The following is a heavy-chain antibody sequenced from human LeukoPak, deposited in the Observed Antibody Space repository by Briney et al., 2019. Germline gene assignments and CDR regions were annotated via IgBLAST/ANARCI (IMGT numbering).Heavy chain of an antibody. J-gene: IGHJ4*02. V-gene: IGHV3-43*02. Sequence: GGSLRLSCAASGFTLSSYAMHWVRQAPGKGLEWVSLISGGGGSTYYADSVKGRFTISRDNSKNSPYLQMNSLRTEDTALYYCAKDIGRARNYFDYWGQGTLVTVSS. CDR3: AKDIGRARNYFDY. CDR2: ISGGGGST. D-gene: IGHD3-16*01. CDR1: GFTLSSYA.